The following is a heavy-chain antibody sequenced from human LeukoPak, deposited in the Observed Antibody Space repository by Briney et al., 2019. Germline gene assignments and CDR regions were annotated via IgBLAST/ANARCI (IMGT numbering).Heavy chain of an antibody. CDR2: INHSGST. V-gene: IGHV4-34*01. CDR3: ARGRKLWLRYYFDY. Sequence: PSETLSLTCAVYGGSFSGYYWSWIRQPPGKGLEWIGEINHSGSTNYNPSLKSRVTISVDTSKNQFSLKLSSVTAADTAVYYCARGRKLWLRYYFDYWGQGTPVTVSS. CDR1: GGSFSGYY. D-gene: IGHD3-10*01. J-gene: IGHJ4*02.